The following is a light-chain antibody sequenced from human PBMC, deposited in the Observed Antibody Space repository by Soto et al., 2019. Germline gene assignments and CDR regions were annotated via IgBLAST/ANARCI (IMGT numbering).Light chain of an antibody. CDR3: QQYNNWPYT. V-gene: IGKV3-15*01. CDR1: QSVSSN. Sequence: EIVMTQSPATLSVSPGERATLSCRASQSVSSNLAWYQQKPGQAPRLLFYGASTRATVIPARFSGSGSGTEFTLTISSLQSEDFAVYYCQQYNNWPYTFGQGTKLEIK. CDR2: GAS. J-gene: IGKJ2*01.